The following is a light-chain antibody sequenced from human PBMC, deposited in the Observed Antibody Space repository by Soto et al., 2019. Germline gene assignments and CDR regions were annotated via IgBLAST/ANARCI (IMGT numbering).Light chain of an antibody. Sequence: TQSPGTLSLSPGERATLSCRASQSVSGSYLAWYQQKPGEAPKLLIYDASALPRGVPSRFSGSGSGTKFTLTIASLQPDDFATYYCQQYETFSGTFGPGTKVEI. V-gene: IGKV1-5*01. CDR2: DAS. CDR3: QQYETFSGT. J-gene: IGKJ1*01. CDR1: QSVSGSY.